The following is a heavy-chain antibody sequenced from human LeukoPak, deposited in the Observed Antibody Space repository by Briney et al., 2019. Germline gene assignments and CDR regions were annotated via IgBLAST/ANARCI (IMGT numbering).Heavy chain of an antibody. D-gene: IGHD3-10*01. J-gene: IGHJ4*02. V-gene: IGHV4-4*02. CDR2: IYHSGST. CDR3: SHYGSGSYYRKYYFDY. Sequence: NPSETLSLTCAVSGGSIGSSNWWSWVRQPPGKGLEWIGEIYHSGSTNYNPSLKSRVTISVDKSKNQFSLKLSSVTAADTAVYYCSHYGSGSYYRKYYFDYWGQGTLVTVSS. CDR1: GGSIGSSNW.